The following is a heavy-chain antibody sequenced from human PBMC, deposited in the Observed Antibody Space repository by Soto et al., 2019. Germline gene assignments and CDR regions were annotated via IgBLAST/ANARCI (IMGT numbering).Heavy chain of an antibody. Sequence: EVQLVESGGGLVQPGGSLRLSCAASGFTFSSYWMHWVRQAPGKGLEWVSRMNMDGNRISYVDSVKGRCTISRDNAKNTFYMEMNSAGVEDKAVYYCVGGDGDRCDGHGYLGRHWCQGSLVTVSS. CDR3: VGGDGDRCDGHGYLGRH. CDR1: GFTFSSYW. CDR2: MNMDGNRI. V-gene: IGHV3-74*01. J-gene: IGHJ4*02. D-gene: IGHD2-21*01.